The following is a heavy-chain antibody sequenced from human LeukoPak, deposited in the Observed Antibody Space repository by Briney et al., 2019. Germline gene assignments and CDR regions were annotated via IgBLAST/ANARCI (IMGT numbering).Heavy chain of an antibody. CDR3: AGGAPPSMYDRSGYYFFDY. Sequence: PGGSLRLSCAASGFTVSINYMRWVRQAPGKGLEWVSVIYSGGSTYYADPVKGRFTISRDNSKNTLYLQMNSLRAEDTAVYECAGGAPPSMYDRSGYYFFDYWGQGTLVTVSS. V-gene: IGHV3-53*01. D-gene: IGHD3-22*01. CDR2: IYSGGST. J-gene: IGHJ4*02. CDR1: GFTVSINY.